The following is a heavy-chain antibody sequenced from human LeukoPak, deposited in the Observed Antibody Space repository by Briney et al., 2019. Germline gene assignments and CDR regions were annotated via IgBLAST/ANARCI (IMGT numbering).Heavy chain of an antibody. CDR2: IKSKTDGGTT. J-gene: IGHJ4*02. CDR1: GFTFSSYW. V-gene: IGHV3-15*01. Sequence: GGSLRLSCAASGFTFSSYWMSWVRQAPGKGLEWVGRIKSKTDGGTTDYAAPVKGRFTISRDDSKNTLYLQMNSLKTEDTAVYYAWFERKDYWGQGTLVTVSS. D-gene: IGHD3-10*01. CDR3: WFERKDY.